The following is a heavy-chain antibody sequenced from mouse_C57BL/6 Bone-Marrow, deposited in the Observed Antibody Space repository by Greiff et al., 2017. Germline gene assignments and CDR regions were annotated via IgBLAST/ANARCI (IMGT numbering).Heavy chain of an antibody. CDR2: IDPEIGDT. CDR3: SSFDGNYFDF. V-gene: IGHV14-4*01. CDR1: GFNIKDDY. D-gene: IGHD2-3*01. J-gene: IGHJ2*01. Sequence: EVQLQQSGAELVRPGASVKLSCTASGFNIKDDYIHWVKQRPEQGLEWIGWIDPEIGDTEYASKFQGKATITSDKASNTAYLQLSSLASEDTAVCYCSSFDGNYFDFWGQGTPRTVAS.